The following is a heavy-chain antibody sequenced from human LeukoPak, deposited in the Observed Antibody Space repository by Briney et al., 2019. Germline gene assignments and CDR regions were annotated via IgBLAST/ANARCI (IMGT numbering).Heavy chain of an antibody. D-gene: IGHD6-13*01. Sequence: GRSLRLPCVASGFTFSSYAMHGVRQAPGKGLEWVAVISFDGSNKYYADSVKGRFTISRDNSKNTLYLQVSAEDTAIYYCARGYASTSQFDPWGQGTLVTVSS. CDR3: ARGYASTSQFDP. CDR1: GFTFSSYA. V-gene: IGHV3-30*03. CDR2: ISFDGSNK. J-gene: IGHJ5*02.